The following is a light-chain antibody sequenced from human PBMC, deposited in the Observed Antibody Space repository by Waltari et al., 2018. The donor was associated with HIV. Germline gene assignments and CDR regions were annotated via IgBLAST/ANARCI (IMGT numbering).Light chain of an antibody. V-gene: IGLV2-14*03. CDR3: SSYTSSSALYVV. CDR2: DVS. J-gene: IGLJ2*01. Sequence: QSALTQPASVSGSPGQSITISCTGTSSDGGGYNYVSWYQQHPGKAPKRMIYDVSNRPSGVSNRFSGSKSGNTASLTISGLQAEDEADYYCSSYTSSSALYVVFGGGTKLTVL. CDR1: SSDGGGYNY.